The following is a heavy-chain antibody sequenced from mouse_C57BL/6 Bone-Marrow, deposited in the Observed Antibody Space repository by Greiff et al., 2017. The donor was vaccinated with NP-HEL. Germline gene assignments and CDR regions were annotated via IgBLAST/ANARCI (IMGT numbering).Heavy chain of an antibody. CDR3: ARWATTVGWYFDV. CDR2: IYPGDGDT. V-gene: IGHV1-80*01. D-gene: IGHD1-1*01. J-gene: IGHJ1*03. Sequence: QVQLQQSGAELVKPGASVKISCKASGYAFSSYWMNWVKQRPGKGLEWIGQIYPGDGDTNYNGKFKGKATLTADKSSSTAYMQLSSLTSEDSAVYFCARWATTVGWYFDVWGTGTTVTVSS. CDR1: GYAFSSYW.